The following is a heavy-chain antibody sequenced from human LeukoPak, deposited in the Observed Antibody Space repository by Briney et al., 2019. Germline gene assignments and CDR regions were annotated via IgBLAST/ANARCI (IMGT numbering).Heavy chain of an antibody. J-gene: IGHJ6*02. V-gene: IGHV3-49*04. D-gene: IGHD6-13*01. CDR1: GFTFGDYA. CDR2: IRSKAYGGTT. CDR3: TRVLHYSSSWLPRNYYYYYGMDV. Sequence: HPGGSLRLSCTASGFTFGDYAMSWVRQAPGKGLEWVGFIRSKAYGGTTEYAASVKGRFTISRDDSKSIAYLQMNSLKTEDTAVYYCTRVLHYSSSWLPRNYYYYYGMDVWGQGTTVTVSS.